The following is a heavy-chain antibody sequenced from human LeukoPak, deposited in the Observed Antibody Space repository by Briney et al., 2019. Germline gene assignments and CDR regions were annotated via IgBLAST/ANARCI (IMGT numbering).Heavy chain of an antibody. V-gene: IGHV1-2*02. Sequence: GSVKVSCKASGYTFTGYYMHWVRQAPGQGLEWMGWINPNSGGTNYAQKFQGRVTMTRDTSISTAYMELSRLRSDDTAVYYCARMYYYDSSAPGYWGRGTLVTVSS. J-gene: IGHJ4*02. CDR1: GYTFTGYY. CDR2: INPNSGGT. D-gene: IGHD3-22*01. CDR3: ARMYYYDSSAPGY.